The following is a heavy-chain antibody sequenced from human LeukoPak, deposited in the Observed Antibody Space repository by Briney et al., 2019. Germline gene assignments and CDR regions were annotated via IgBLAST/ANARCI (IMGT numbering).Heavy chain of an antibody. CDR1: GFTFSSYG. V-gene: IGHV3-30*02. D-gene: IGHD4-17*01. Sequence: PGGSLRLPCAASGFTFSSYGMHWVRQAPGKGLEWVAFIRYDGSNKYYEDSVKGRFTISRDNSKNTLYLQMNSLRAEDTAVYYCAKDFYGDYSGSCFDYWGQGTLVTVSS. CDR2: IRYDGSNK. J-gene: IGHJ4*02. CDR3: AKDFYGDYSGSCFDY.